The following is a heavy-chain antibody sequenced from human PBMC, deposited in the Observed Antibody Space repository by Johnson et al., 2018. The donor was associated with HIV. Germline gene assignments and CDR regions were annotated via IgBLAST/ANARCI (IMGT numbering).Heavy chain of an antibody. V-gene: IGHV3-30*04. CDR1: GFTFSSYA. CDR3: AKGDLDCTEDFCYVDAFDM. D-gene: IGHD3-3*01. CDR2: ISYDGSNK. J-gene: IGHJ3*02. Sequence: QVQLVESGGGLVQPGRSLRLSCAASGFTFSSYAMHWVRQAPGKGLEWVAVISYDGSNKYYADSVKGRFTISRDNSKNTLYLQMNSLRSEDTGVFYCAKGDLDCTEDFCYVDAFDMWGQGTMATVSS.